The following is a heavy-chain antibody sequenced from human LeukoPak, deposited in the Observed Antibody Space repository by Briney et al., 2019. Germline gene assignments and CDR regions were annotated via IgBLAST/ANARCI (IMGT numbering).Heavy chain of an antibody. Sequence: GASVKVSCKASGYTFTGYYMHWVRQAPGQGLEWMGWINPNSGGTNYAQKFQGRVTMTEDTSTDTAYMELSSLRSEDTAVYYCATIVPIAVAGPNWFDPWGQGTLVTVSS. CDR2: INPNSGGT. CDR3: ATIVPIAVAGPNWFDP. CDR1: GYTFTGYY. V-gene: IGHV1-2*02. D-gene: IGHD6-19*01. J-gene: IGHJ5*02.